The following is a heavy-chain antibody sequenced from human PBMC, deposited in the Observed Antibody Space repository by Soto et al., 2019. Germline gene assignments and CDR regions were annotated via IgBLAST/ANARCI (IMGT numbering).Heavy chain of an antibody. D-gene: IGHD3-10*01. J-gene: IGHJ4*02. V-gene: IGHV3-30*18. CDR1: GFTFSSYG. CDR2: ISYDGSNK. Sequence: LRLSCAASGFTFSSYGMHWVRQAPGKGLEWVAVISYDGSNKYYADSVKGRFTISRDNSKNTPYLQMNSLRAEDTAVYYCAKDVVVLWFGEFDYFDYWGQGTLVTVSS. CDR3: AKDVVVLWFGEFDYFDY.